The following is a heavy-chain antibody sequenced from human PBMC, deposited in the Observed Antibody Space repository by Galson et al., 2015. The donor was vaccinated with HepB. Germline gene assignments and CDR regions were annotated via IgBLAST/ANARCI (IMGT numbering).Heavy chain of an antibody. CDR3: ARAQMYYDFWSGYSTDNDAFDI. CDR2: INPNSGGT. D-gene: IGHD3-3*01. Sequence: SVKVSCKASGYTFTSYYMHWVRQAPGQGLEWMGWINPNSGGTNYAQKFQGWVTMTRDTSISTAYMELSRLRSDDTAVYYCARAQMYYDFWSGYSTDNDAFDIWGQGTMVTVSS. CDR1: GYTFTSYY. J-gene: IGHJ3*02. V-gene: IGHV1-2*04.